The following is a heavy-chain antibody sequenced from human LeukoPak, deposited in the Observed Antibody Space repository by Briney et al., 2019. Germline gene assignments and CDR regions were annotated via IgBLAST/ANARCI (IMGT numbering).Heavy chain of an antibody. D-gene: IGHD2-21*02. CDR2: IYSSGST. CDR1: GGSLSSYY. V-gene: IGHV4-59*01. Sequence: SETLSLTCTVSGGSLSSYYWSWTRQPPGKGLEWIGYIYSSGSTNYNPSLRSRVALSLDTSRNQFSLKLTSVTAADTAVYYCARDVYCGGDCSYFDSWGQGTLVTVSS. CDR3: ARDVYCGGDCSYFDS. J-gene: IGHJ4*02.